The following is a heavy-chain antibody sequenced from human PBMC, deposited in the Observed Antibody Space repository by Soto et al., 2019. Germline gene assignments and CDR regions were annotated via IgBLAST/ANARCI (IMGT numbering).Heavy chain of an antibody. J-gene: IGHJ6*03. V-gene: IGHV1-69*04. CDR2: IIPMLGVA. CDR1: GDTFSNHT. Sequence: QVQLVQSGAEVKKPGSSVKVSCKASGDTFSNHTISWVRQAPGQGLEGMGRIIPMLGVANYAQKFQRRVTITADNSTSTAYMVLSSLRSADTAVYYCARVAEMGTVTKGYYYYMDVWGKGTTVTVSS. D-gene: IGHD4-17*01. CDR3: ARVAEMGTVTKGYYYYMDV.